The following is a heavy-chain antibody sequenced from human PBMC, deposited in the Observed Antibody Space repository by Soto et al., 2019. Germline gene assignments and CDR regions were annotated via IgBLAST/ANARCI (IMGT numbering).Heavy chain of an antibody. Sequence: PGGSLRLSCAASGFTFSSYAMSWVRQAPGKGLEWVSAISGSGGSTYYADSVKVRFTISRDNSKNTLYLQMNSLRAEDTAVYYGAKDRGGAGLRFLEWLSSPDWQYYYGMDVWGQGTTVTVSS. J-gene: IGHJ6*02. CDR1: GFTFSSYA. CDR2: ISGSGGST. D-gene: IGHD3-3*01. V-gene: IGHV3-23*01. CDR3: AKDRGGAGLRFLEWLSSPDWQYYYGMDV.